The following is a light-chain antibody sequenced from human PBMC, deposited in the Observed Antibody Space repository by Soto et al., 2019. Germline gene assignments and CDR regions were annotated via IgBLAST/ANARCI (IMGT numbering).Light chain of an antibody. Sequence: EILLTQSPGTLSLSPGEIATLSFRSSQSVSNNYLAWYQQKPGQAPRLLIYAASTLQSGVPSRFSGSGSGTDFTLTISSLQPEDFATYYCQQSYSTPTTFGQGTKVDI. CDR3: QQSYSTPTT. V-gene: IGKV3-20*01. CDR2: AAS. CDR1: QSVSNNY. J-gene: IGKJ1*01.